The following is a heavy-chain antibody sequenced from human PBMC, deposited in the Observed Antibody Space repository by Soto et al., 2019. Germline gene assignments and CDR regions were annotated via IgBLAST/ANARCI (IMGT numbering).Heavy chain of an antibody. Sequence: EVQLVESGGGLVEPGGALRLSCAASGFTFKSAWMNWVRQAQWKGLEWVVRIYSRADGGTTDYAAPVKGRFTIARDDSEDTLFLQMINLQTEDTAVYFCATEQTFSSGCVDSWGQGTLVTVSS. CDR1: GFTFKSAW. CDR2: IYSRADGGTT. J-gene: IGHJ4*02. D-gene: IGHD6-19*01. V-gene: IGHV3-15*07. CDR3: ATEQTFSSGCVDS.